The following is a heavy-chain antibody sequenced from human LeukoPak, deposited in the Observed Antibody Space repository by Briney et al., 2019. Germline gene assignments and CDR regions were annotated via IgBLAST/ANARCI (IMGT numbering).Heavy chain of an antibody. CDR3: ARRAYSSGYYYFDY. CDR2: IYYSGST. D-gene: IGHD6-19*01. J-gene: IGHJ4*02. V-gene: IGHV4-59*08. CDR1: GGSISSYY. Sequence: SETLSLTCTVSGGSISSYYWSWIRQPPGKGLEWIGYIYYSGSTNYNPSLKSRVTISVDTSKNQFSLKLSSVTAADTAVYYCARRAYSSGYYYFDYWGQGTLVPVFS.